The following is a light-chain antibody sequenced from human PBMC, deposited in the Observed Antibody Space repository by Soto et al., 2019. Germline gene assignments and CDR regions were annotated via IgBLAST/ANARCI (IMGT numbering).Light chain of an antibody. Sequence: DIVMTQSPASLAVSLGERATINCKSSQSVLYSSNNKNYLAWYQQKPGQPPKLLIYWASTRESGVPDRFSGSGSGTDFTLTISSLQAEDVAVYYCQQSYSTPYTFGQGTKLEIK. CDR1: QSVLYSSNNKNY. V-gene: IGKV4-1*01. J-gene: IGKJ2*01. CDR2: WAS. CDR3: QQSYSTPYT.